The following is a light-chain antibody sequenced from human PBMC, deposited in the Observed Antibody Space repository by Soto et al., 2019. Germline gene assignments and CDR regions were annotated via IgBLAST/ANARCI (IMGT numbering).Light chain of an antibody. J-gene: IGLJ2*01. Sequence: QSALTQPASVSGSPGQSITISFTGTSSDVGGYNYVSWYQQHPGKAPKLMIYDVSNRPSGVSNRFSGSKSGNTASLTIPGLQAEDEADYYCRSYTSTWVVFGGGTKLNVL. V-gene: IGLV2-14*01. CDR1: SSDVGGYNY. CDR2: DVS. CDR3: RSYTSTWVV.